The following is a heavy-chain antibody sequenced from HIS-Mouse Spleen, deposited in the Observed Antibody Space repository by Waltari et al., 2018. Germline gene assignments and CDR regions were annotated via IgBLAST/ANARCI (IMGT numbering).Heavy chain of an antibody. Sequence: QVQLQQWGAGLLKPSETLSLTCAVYGGSFSGYYWSWIRQPPGKGLEWIGEINPSGRTNYNPSLKSRVTISVDTSKNQFSLKLSSVTAADTAVYYCASSGYSSSWSTHAPVYWGQGTLVTVSS. CDR3: ASSGYSSSWSTHAPVY. V-gene: IGHV4-34*01. J-gene: IGHJ4*02. CDR1: GGSFSGYY. CDR2: INPSGRT. D-gene: IGHD6-13*01.